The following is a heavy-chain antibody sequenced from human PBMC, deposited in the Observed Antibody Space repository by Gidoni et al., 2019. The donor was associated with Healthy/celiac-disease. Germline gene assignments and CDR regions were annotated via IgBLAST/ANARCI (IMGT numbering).Heavy chain of an antibody. V-gene: IGHV2-26*01. D-gene: IGHD2-15*01. CDR1: GFSLSNANLG. CDR3: ALIRRWGCSGGSCLGFDI. Sequence: QVTLNESGPVLVKPTETLPLTCTVPGFSLSNANLGVSWIRQPPGKALEWLAHIFSNDEKSYSTSLKSRLTSSKDTSKSQVVLTMTNMDPVDTATYYCALIRRWGCSGGSCLGFDIWGQGTMVTVSS. CDR2: IFSNDEK. J-gene: IGHJ3*02.